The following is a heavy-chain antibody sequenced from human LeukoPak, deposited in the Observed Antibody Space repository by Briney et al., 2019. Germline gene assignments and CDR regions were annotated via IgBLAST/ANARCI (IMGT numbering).Heavy chain of an antibody. D-gene: IGHD1-26*01. Sequence: GASVKVSCKASGYTFTSYAMNWVRQAPGQGLEWMAIINPSGDVRSYAQKFHGRVTVTRDMSTRTVYMELSDLRPEDTAVYYCARDYSGEWEQLAGWWFDPWGQGTLVTVSS. CDR1: GYTFTSYA. V-gene: IGHV1-46*01. J-gene: IGHJ5*02. CDR3: ARDYSGEWEQLAGWWFDP. CDR2: INPSGDVR.